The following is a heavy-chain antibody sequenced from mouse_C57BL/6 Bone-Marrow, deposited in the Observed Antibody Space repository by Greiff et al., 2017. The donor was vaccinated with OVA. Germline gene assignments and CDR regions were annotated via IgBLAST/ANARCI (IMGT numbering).Heavy chain of an antibody. CDR3: AREGGYYGSSSFAY. D-gene: IGHD1-1*01. J-gene: IGHJ3*01. Sequence: QVQLQQSGAELVKPGASVKLSCKASGYTFTSYWMHWVKQRPGQGLEWIGMIHPNSGSTNYNEKFKSKATLTVVKSSSTAYMQLSSLTSEDSAVYYCAREGGYYGSSSFAYWGQGTLVTVSA. V-gene: IGHV1-64*01. CDR1: GYTFTSYW. CDR2: IHPNSGST.